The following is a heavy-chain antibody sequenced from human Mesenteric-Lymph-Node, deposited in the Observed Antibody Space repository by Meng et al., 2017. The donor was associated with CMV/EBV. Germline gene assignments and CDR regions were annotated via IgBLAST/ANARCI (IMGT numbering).Heavy chain of an antibody. CDR1: GFTFSSYS. J-gene: IGHJ6*02. CDR2: ISSSSSYI. D-gene: IGHD2-2*01. V-gene: IGHV3-21*01. CDR3: ARDGCVGTSCYDDGMDV. Sequence: GGSLRLSCAASGFTFSSYSMNWVRQAPGKGLEWVSSISSSSSYIYYADSVKGQFTISRDNAKNSLYLQMNSLRAEDTAVYYCARDGCVGTSCYDDGMDVWGQGTTVTVSS.